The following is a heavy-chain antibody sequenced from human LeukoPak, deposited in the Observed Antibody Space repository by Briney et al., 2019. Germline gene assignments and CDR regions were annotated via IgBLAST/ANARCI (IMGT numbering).Heavy chain of an antibody. J-gene: IGHJ4*02. CDR2: INPAGSET. V-gene: IGHV3-7*01. D-gene: IGHD2-15*01. CDR3: ARFGYVAAVDV. CDR1: GFSFSAYW. Sequence: PGGSLRLSCAASGFSFSAYWMTWVRQAPGTGLEWVDNINPAGSETYYVDPVKGRCSISRDNAKNLVYLQMNSLRAEDTAVYHCARFGYVAAVDVWGRGTLVTVSS.